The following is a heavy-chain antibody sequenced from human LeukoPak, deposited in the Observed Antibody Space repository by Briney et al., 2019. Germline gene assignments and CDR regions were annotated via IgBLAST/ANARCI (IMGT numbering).Heavy chain of an antibody. Sequence: PGGSLRLSCAASGFTFSSYSMNWVRQAPGKGLEWVSSISSSSSYIYYADSVKGRFTISRDNAKNSLYLQMNSLRAEDTAVYYCARGSGSYSDFDYWGQGTLVTVSS. D-gene: IGHD1-26*01. CDR2: ISSSSSYI. CDR1: GFTFSSYS. J-gene: IGHJ4*02. CDR3: ARGSGSYSDFDY. V-gene: IGHV3-21*04.